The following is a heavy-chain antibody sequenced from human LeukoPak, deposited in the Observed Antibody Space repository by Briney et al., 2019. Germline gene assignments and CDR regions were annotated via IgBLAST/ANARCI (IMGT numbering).Heavy chain of an antibody. CDR3: ARGGTVNYATIDY. CDR1: GFSFNNYV. J-gene: IGHJ4*02. D-gene: IGHD4-17*01. CDR2: INHSGST. Sequence: GSLRLSCAASGFSFNNYVMSWVRQPPGKGLEWIGEINHSGSTNYNPSLKSRVTISVDTSKNQFSLRLSSVTAADTAVYYCARGGTVNYATIDYWGQGTLVTVSS. V-gene: IGHV4-34*01.